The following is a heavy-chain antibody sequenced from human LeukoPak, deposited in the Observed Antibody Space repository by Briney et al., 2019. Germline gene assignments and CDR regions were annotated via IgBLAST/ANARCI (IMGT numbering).Heavy chain of an antibody. CDR2: VDPGDSYI. CDR1: GYNFTSYW. Sequence: GESLKISCKGFGYNFTSYWISWVRQMPGKGLEWMGGVDPGDSYINYSPSFQGHVTISADKSITTAYLQWSSLKASDTAMYYCARLRDGSIDYWGQGTLVTVSS. J-gene: IGHJ4*02. CDR3: ARLRDGSIDY. V-gene: IGHV5-10-1*01.